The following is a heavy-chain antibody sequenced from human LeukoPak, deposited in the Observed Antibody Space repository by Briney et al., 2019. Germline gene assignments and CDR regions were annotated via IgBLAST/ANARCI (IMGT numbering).Heavy chain of an antibody. CDR3: TRALPAYYFDNTGYYSDY. J-gene: IGHJ4*02. CDR2: IKEDGSEK. Sequence: GGSLRLSCAASGFTFSDYWMNWVRQAPGKGLEWVANIKEDGSEKYYVDSVKGRFTISRDNAENLLYLQMNSLRAEDTAVYYCTRALPAYYFDNTGYYSDYWGQGTLVTVSS. V-gene: IGHV3-7*01. CDR1: GFTFSDYW. D-gene: IGHD3-22*01.